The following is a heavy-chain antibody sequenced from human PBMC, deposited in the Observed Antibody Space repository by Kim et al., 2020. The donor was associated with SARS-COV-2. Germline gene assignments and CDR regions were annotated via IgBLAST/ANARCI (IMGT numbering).Heavy chain of an antibody. J-gene: IGHJ6*02. CDR1: GFTFSSYA. CDR3: AKTTTRWMAAADDYYYGMDV. CDR2: ISGSGGST. V-gene: IGHV3-23*01. D-gene: IGHD6-13*01. Sequence: GGSLRLSCAASGFTFSSYAMSWVRQAPGKGLEWVSAISGSGGSTYYADSVKGRFTISRDNSKNTLYLQMNSLRAEDTAVYYCAKTTTRWMAAADDYYYGMDVWGQGTTVTVSS.